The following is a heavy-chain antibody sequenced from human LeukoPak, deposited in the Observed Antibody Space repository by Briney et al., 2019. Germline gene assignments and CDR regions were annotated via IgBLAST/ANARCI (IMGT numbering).Heavy chain of an antibody. CDR2: IYGGGST. CDR1: GFTVSSNY. D-gene: IGHD1-26*01. J-gene: IGHJ4*02. Sequence: GGSLRLSCAASGFTVSSNYMSWVRQAPGKGLEWVSVIYGGGSTYYADSVKGRFTISRDNSKNTLYLQMNSLRAEDTAVYYCARDQWELLIFDYWGQGTLVTVSS. CDR3: ARDQWELLIFDY. V-gene: IGHV3-66*01.